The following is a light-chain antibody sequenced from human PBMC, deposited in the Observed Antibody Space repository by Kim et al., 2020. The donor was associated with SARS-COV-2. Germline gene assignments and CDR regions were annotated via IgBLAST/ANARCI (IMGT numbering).Light chain of an antibody. CDR3: QQYNSYSPYT. CDR2: DAS. V-gene: IGKV1-5*01. J-gene: IGKJ2*01. Sequence: ASVGDRVTLTCRASQSIRSWLAWYQQTPGKAPQLLIYDASSLESGVPSRFSGSGSGTEFTLTISSLQPDDFATYYCQQYNSYSPYTFGQGTKLEI. CDR1: QSIRSW.